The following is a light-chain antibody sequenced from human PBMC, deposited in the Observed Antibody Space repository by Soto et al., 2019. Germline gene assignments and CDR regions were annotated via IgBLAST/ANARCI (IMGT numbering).Light chain of an antibody. V-gene: IGLV3-21*02. Sequence: SYELTQPPSVSVAPGQTARITCGGNNIGRKSVHWYQQKPGRAHVLVGYDDSDRPSGIPERFSGSNSGNTATLTISRVEAGDEADYYCQVWDSSSDASVFGGGTQLTVL. CDR2: DDS. CDR3: QVWDSSSDASV. CDR1: NIGRKS. J-gene: IGLJ3*02.